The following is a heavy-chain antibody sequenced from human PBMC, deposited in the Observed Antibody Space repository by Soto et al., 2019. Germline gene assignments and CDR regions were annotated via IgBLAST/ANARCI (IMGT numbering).Heavy chain of an antibody. CDR1: GGSISSGDYY. J-gene: IGHJ4*02. V-gene: IGHV4-30-4*01. CDR2: IYYSGST. Sequence: QVQLQESGPGLVKPSQTLSLTCTVSGGSISSGDYYWSWIRQPPGKGLEWIGYIYYSGSTYYNPSLTSRVTISVDTSKNQFSLKLSSVTAADTAVYYCARDQVGYYDSSGYYDWGQGTLVTVSS. CDR3: ARDQVGYYDSSGYYD. D-gene: IGHD3-22*01.